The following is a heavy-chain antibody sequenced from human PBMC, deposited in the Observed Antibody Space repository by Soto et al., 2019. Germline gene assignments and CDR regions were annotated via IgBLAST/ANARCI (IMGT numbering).Heavy chain of an antibody. D-gene: IGHD3-3*01. V-gene: IGHV3-9*01. CDR2: ITWNSRVL. Sequence: SGGSLRLSCVGTGLNFDDSAMHWVRQAPGKGLEWVSGITWNSRVLAYADSVKGRFTISRDNARNSLYLQMDSLRDEDTALYYCAKGRYDFWSPYYFDSWGQGTLVTVSS. CDR1: GLNFDDSA. J-gene: IGHJ4*02. CDR3: AKGRYDFWSPYYFDS.